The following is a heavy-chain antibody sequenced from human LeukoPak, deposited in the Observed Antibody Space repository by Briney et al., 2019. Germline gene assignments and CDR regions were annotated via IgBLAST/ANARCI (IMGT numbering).Heavy chain of an antibody. J-gene: IGHJ4*02. CDR3: ASSYYYTSSGYYYFDY. Sequence: GGSLRLSCAASGFTSSNYAMSWVRQAPGKGLEWVSSTSASGGGTFYADSVKGRFTISRDNSKNTLSLQMSSLRAEDTAVYYCASSYYYTSSGYYYFDYWGQGTLVTVSS. CDR2: TSASGGGT. D-gene: IGHD3-22*01. CDR1: GFTSSNYA. V-gene: IGHV3-23*01.